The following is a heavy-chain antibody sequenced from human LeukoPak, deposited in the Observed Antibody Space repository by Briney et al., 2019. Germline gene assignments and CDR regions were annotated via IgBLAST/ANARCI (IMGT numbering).Heavy chain of an antibody. V-gene: IGHV3-9*01. CDR2: ISWNSGSI. CDR1: GFTFDDYA. D-gene: IGHD3-10*01. Sequence: PGRSLRLSCAASGFTFDDYAMHWVRQAPGKGLEWVSGISWNSGSIGYADSVNGRFTISRDNAKNSLYLQMNSLRAEDTALYYCAKDIVPMVRGVNIDYWGQGTLVTVSS. J-gene: IGHJ4*02. CDR3: AKDIVPMVRGVNIDY.